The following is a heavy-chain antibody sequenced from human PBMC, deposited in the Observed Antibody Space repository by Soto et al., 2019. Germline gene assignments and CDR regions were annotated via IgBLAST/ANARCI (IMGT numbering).Heavy chain of an antibody. J-gene: IGHJ3*01. V-gene: IGHV3-73*01. D-gene: IGHD4-17*01. Sequence: GGSLRLSCAASGFTFSGSAMHWVRQASGKGLEWVGHIRSKANSYATAYAASVKGRFTISRDDSKSTAYLQMSSLHPEDTAVYYCTRLFAYGDAFNLWGQGTMVT. CDR1: GFTFSGSA. CDR3: TRLFAYGDAFNL. CDR2: IRSKANSYAT.